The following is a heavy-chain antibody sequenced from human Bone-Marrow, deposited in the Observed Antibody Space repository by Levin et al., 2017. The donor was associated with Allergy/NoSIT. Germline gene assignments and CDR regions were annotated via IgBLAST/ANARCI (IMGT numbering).Heavy chain of an antibody. V-gene: IGHV4-61*08. CDR1: GGSVDSGGYY. D-gene: IGHD5-18*01. CDR2: FYYKGTP. Sequence: PSETLSLTCTLSGGSVDSGGYYWSWIRQPPGKGLEWIGYFYYKGTPNYNPSLQSRASILADTPKNQFPLSLKSVTAADTAVYYCARHARGYIYGYYYLWGQGSLVTVSS. J-gene: IGHJ5*02. CDR3: ARHARGYIYGYYYL.